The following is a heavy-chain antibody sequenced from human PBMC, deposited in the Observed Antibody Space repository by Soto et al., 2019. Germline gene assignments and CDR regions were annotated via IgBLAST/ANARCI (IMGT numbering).Heavy chain of an antibody. CDR1: GFTFSNCA. CDR2: MTSSGITT. D-gene: IGHD6-19*01. J-gene: IGHJ5*02. CDR3: TRDRALAVADWFDP. V-gene: IGHV3-23*01. Sequence: LSGAASGFTFSNCAMSWVRQAPGKGLEWVSSMTSSGITTYYADSVKGRFTISRDNSKNTLYLQMNSLRAEDTAVYYCTRDRALAVADWFDPWGQGTLVTVSS.